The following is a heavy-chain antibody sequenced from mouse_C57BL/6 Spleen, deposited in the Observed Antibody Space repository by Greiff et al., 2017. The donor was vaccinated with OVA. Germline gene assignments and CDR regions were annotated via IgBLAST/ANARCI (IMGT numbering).Heavy chain of an antibody. Sequence: VQLQQPGAELVKPGASVKLSCKASGYTFTSYWMQWVKQRPGQGLEWIGEIDPSDSYTNYNQKFKGKATLTVDTSSSTADMQLSSLTSEDSAVYYCASRGYYGSSYYFDYWGQGTTLTVSS. CDR2: IDPSDSYT. J-gene: IGHJ2*01. V-gene: IGHV1-50*01. D-gene: IGHD1-1*01. CDR1: GYTFTSYW. CDR3: ASRGYYGSSYYFDY.